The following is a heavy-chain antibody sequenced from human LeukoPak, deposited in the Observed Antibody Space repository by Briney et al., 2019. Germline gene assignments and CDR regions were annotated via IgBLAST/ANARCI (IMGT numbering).Heavy chain of an antibody. CDR1: GFTFNDYA. D-gene: IGHD1-26*01. CDR2: ISWNSGSI. Sequence: GGSLRLSCAASGFTFNDYAMHWVRQAPGKGLEWVSGISWNSGSIGYADSVKGRFTISRDNAKNSLYLQMNSLRAEDTALYYCAKVYSGSYFDYWGQGTLVTVSS. J-gene: IGHJ4*02. CDR3: AKVYSGSYFDY. V-gene: IGHV3-9*01.